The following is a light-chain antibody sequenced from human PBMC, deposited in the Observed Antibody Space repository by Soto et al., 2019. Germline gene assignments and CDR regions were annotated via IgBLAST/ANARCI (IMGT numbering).Light chain of an antibody. CDR2: GAS. CDR1: QSVSSN. CDR3: QQYDYWPVT. Sequence: EIVMTQSPATLSVSPGDRATLSCRASQSVSSNLAWYQQKPGQPPRLLIYGASTRATGIPARFSGSGSVTEFTLTFSSLQSEDFAIYYCQQYDYWPVTFGQGTKV. V-gene: IGKV3-15*01. J-gene: IGKJ1*01.